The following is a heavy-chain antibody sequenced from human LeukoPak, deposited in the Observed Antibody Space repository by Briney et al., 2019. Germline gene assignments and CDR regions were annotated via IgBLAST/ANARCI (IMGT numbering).Heavy chain of an antibody. Sequence: ASVKVSCKASGGTFSSYAISWVRQAPGQGLEWMGRIIPILGIANYAQKFQGRVTITADKPTSTAYMELSSLRSEDTAVYYCAREGIYYFDYWGQGTLVTVSS. CDR3: AREGIYYFDY. CDR1: GGTFSSYA. J-gene: IGHJ4*02. CDR2: IIPILGIA. V-gene: IGHV1-69*04.